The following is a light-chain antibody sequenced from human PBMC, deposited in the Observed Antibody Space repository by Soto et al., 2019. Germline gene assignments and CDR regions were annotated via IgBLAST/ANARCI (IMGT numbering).Light chain of an antibody. CDR1: SSNIGAGYD. Sequence: QSALTQPPSVSGAPGQRVTISCTGSSSNIGAGYDVHWSQQLPGTAPKLLICGNSNRPSGVPDRFPGSKSGTSASLAITGLQAEHEADYYCQSYDSSLSALYVFGTGTKLTVL. J-gene: IGLJ1*01. V-gene: IGLV1-40*01. CDR2: GNS. CDR3: QSYDSSLSALYV.